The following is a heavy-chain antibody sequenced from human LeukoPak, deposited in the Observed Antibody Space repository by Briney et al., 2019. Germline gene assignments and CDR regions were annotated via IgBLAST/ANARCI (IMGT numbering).Heavy chain of an antibody. CDR3: ARGGESFTMVRGVITQPYYYYYYMDV. Sequence: ASVKVSCKASGYTFTSYGISWVRQAPGQGLEWMGGIIPIFGTANYAQKFQGRVTITADESTSTAYMELSSLRSEDTAVYYCARGGESFTMVRGVITQPYYYYYYMDVWGKGTTVTISS. CDR1: GYTFTSYG. CDR2: IIPIFGTA. J-gene: IGHJ6*03. V-gene: IGHV1-69*13. D-gene: IGHD3-10*01.